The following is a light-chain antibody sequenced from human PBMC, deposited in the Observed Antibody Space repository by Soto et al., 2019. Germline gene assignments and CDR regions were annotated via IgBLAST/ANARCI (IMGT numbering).Light chain of an antibody. Sequence: QSALTQPASVSGSPGQSIAISCTGTSRAVGSYNLVSWYQQHPGKAPKVMIYEGSKRPSGVSDRFSGSKSGNTASLTISGLQADDEADYYCCSYAGSSTYVFGTGTKLTVL. J-gene: IGLJ1*01. CDR3: CSYAGSSTYV. CDR2: EGS. CDR1: SRAVGSYNL. V-gene: IGLV2-23*01.